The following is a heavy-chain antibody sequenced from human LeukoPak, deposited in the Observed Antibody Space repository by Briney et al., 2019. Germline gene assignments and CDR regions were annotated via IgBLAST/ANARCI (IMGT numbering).Heavy chain of an antibody. V-gene: IGHV4-59*01. D-gene: IGHD4-23*01. J-gene: IGHJ4*02. Sequence: SETLSLTCTVSGGSISSYYWSWIRQPPGKGLEWIGYIYYSGSTNYNPSLKSRVTTSVDTSKNQFSLKLSSVTAADTAVYYCARTYGGQFDYWGQGTLVTVSS. CDR3: ARTYGGQFDY. CDR2: IYYSGST. CDR1: GGSISSYY.